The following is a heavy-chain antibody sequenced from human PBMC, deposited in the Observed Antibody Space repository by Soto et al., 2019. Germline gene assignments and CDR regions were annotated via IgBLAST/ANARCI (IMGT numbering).Heavy chain of an antibody. CDR3: ARERSGYFDY. J-gene: IGHJ4*02. CDR2: MNPNSGNT. CDR1: GYTFTSYD. V-gene: IGHV1-8*01. D-gene: IGHD2-15*01. Sequence: QVQLVQSGAEVKKPGASVKVSCKASGYTFTSYDIHWVRQATGQGLAWMGWMNPNSGNTGYAQKFQRRVTRTRNTSISTAYMELSSLRSEDTAGYYGARERSGYFDYWGQGTLVTVSS.